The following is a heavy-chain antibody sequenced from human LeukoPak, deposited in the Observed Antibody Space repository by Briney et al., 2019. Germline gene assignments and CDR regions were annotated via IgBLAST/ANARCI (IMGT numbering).Heavy chain of an antibody. CDR3: ARHQYGSGSYYTDFTHYYYYMDV. CDR1: GYSFTSYW. V-gene: IGHV5-51*01. D-gene: IGHD3-10*01. CDR2: IYPGDSDT. J-gene: IGHJ6*03. Sequence: GESLKISCKGSGYSFTSYWIGWVRQMPGKGLEWMVIIYPGDSDTRYSPSFQGQVTISADKSISTAYLQWSSLKASDTAMYYCARHQYGSGSYYTDFTHYYYYMDVWGKGTTVTVSS.